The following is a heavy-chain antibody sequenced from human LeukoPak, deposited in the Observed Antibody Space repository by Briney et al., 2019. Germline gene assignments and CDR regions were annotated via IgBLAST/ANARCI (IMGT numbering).Heavy chain of an antibody. CDR2: INTDGTTT. D-gene: IGHD3-16*01. CDR3: VRGAFRGYYVDV. Sequence: GGSLRLSCAASGFTFSSHWMHWVRQAPGKGLVWVSRINTDGTTTNYADSVKGRFTISRDNAKNTPYLQMNSLRIEDTAVYYCVRGAFRGYYVDVWGKGTTVTVSS. CDR1: GFTFSSHW. V-gene: IGHV3-74*01. J-gene: IGHJ6*03.